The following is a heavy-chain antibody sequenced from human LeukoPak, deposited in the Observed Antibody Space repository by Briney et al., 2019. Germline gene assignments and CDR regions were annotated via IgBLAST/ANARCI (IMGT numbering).Heavy chain of an antibody. D-gene: IGHD3-10*01. J-gene: IGHJ3*02. Sequence: PGGSLRLSCAASGSTFSSYSMNWVRQAPGKGLEWVSSISSSSSYIYYADSVKGRFTISRDNAKNSLYLQMNSLRGEDTAVYYCAREYRGDAFDIWGQGTMVTVSS. CDR1: GSTFSSYS. CDR2: ISSSSSYI. V-gene: IGHV3-21*01. CDR3: AREYRGDAFDI.